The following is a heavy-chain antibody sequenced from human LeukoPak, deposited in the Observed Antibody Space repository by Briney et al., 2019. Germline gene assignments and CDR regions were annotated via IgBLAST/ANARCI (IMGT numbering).Heavy chain of an antibody. J-gene: IGHJ4*02. CDR3: AAGGIYSLLDY. CDR2: FDPGAGEI. CDR1: GDTLSELT. D-gene: IGHD3-10*01. V-gene: IGHV1-24*01. Sequence: ASVNVSCTVSGDTLSELTMHWVRQAPGKGLEWMGGFDPGAGEILYAQQFQGRVTMTEDTSTDTAYMELTSLRSEDSGVYFCAAGGIYSLLDYWGQGTLVTVSS.